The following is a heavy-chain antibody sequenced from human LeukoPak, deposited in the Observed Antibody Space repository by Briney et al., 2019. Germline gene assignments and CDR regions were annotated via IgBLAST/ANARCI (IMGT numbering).Heavy chain of an antibody. CDR2: MNPNSGNT. CDR1: GYTFTSYD. D-gene: IGHD3-10*01. J-gene: IGHJ5*02. V-gene: IGHV1-8*01. CDR3: ARSWVRITMVRGVRKPPARWFDP. Sequence: AASVKVSCKASGYTFTSYDINWVRQATGQGLEWMGWMNPNSGNTGYAQKFQGRVTMTRNTSISTAYMELSSLRSEDTAVYYCARSWVRITMVRGVRKPPARWFDPWGQGTLVTVSS.